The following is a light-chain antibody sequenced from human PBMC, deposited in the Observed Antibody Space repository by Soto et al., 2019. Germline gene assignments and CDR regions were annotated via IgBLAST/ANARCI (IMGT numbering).Light chain of an antibody. V-gene: IGLV1-40*01. J-gene: IGLJ2*01. CDR3: QSYDGSLATSI. Sequence: QSVLTQPPSVSGTPGQRVSISCTGTSSNLGAGYDVHWYQQLPGAAPRLLIFGNNVRPSGVPDRFSGSKSGTSASLAITGLQAEDKAIYHCQSYDGSLATSIFGAGTKLTVL. CDR1: SSNLGAGYD. CDR2: GNN.